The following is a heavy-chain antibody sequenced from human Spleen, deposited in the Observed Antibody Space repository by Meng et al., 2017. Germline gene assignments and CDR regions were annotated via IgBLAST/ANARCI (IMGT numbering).Heavy chain of an antibody. CDR1: GFTFGDYA. J-gene: IGHJ4*02. D-gene: IGHD3-10*01. Sequence: SLKISCAASGFTFGDYAMHWVRQVPGKGLEWVSGISWNSDTIIYADSVKGRFTISRDNAKNSLYLQMNSLRADDTAFYYCATGYYYASGNSYHYWGQGTLVTVSS. CDR2: ISWNSDTI. CDR3: ATGYYYASGNSYHY. V-gene: IGHV3-9*01.